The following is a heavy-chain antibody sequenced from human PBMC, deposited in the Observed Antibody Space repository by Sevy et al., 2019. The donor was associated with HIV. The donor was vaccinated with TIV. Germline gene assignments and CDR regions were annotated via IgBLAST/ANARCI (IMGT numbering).Heavy chain of an antibody. V-gene: IGHV3-9*01. D-gene: IGHD3-16*01. J-gene: IGHJ4*02. CDR2: ISWNSGSI. Sequence: GGSLRLSCAASGFTFDDYAMHWVRQAPGKGLEWVSGISWNSGSIGYADSVKGRFTISRDNAKNSLYLQMNSLRAEDTALYYCAKAPFGRGGDFVYWGQGTLVTVSS. CDR3: AKAPFGRGGDFVY. CDR1: GFTFDDYA.